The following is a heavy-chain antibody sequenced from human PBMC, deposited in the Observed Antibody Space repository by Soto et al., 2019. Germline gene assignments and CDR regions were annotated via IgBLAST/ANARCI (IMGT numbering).Heavy chain of an antibody. CDR1: GFTFSSYS. D-gene: IGHD2-2*02. Sequence: GGSLRLSCAASGFTFSSYSMNWVRQAPGKGLEWVSSISSSSSYIYYADSVKGRFTISRDNAKNSLYLQMNSLRAEDTAVYYCARDDCSSTSCYTDYYYGMDVWGQGTTVTVSS. CDR2: ISSSSSYI. J-gene: IGHJ6*02. CDR3: ARDDCSSTSCYTDYYYGMDV. V-gene: IGHV3-21*01.